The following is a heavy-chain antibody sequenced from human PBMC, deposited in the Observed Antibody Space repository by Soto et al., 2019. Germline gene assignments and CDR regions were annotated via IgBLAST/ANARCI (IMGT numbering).Heavy chain of an antibody. CDR2: ISYDGSNK. CDR3: AREVRYYDFWSGYERDYYYGMDV. J-gene: IGHJ6*02. V-gene: IGHV3-30-3*01. CDR1: GFTFSSYA. D-gene: IGHD3-3*01. Sequence: QVQLVESGGGAVQPGRSLRLSCAASGFTFSSYAMHWVRQAPGKGLEWVAVISYDGSNKYYADSVKGRFTISRDNSKNTLYLQMNSLRAEDTAVYYCAREVRYYDFWSGYERDYYYGMDVWGQGTTVTVSS.